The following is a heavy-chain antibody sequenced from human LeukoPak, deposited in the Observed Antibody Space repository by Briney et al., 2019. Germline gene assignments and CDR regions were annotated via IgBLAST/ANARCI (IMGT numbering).Heavy chain of an antibody. Sequence: SETLSLTCTVSGGSISSSSYYWGWIRQPPGKGLEWIGSIYHSGSTYYNPSLKSRVTISVDTSKNQFSLKLSSVTAADTAVYYCARDSIVVVPAAIHWFDPWGQGTLVTVSS. CDR3: ARDSIVVVPAAIHWFDP. CDR1: GGSISSSSYY. D-gene: IGHD2-2*01. V-gene: IGHV4-39*07. CDR2: IYHSGST. J-gene: IGHJ5*02.